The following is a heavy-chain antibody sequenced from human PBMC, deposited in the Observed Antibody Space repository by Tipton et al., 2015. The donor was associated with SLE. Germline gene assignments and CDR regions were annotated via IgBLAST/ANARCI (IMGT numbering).Heavy chain of an antibody. V-gene: IGHV1-18*01. CDR3: ARTVYSSWNYYYYGMVV. J-gene: IGHJ6*02. Sequence: QLVQFGAEEKKPGASVKVSCKASGYTFTSYGISWVRQAPGQGLEWMGWISAYNGNTKYEQKLQSRVTMTTDTSTSTAYMELRSLRSDDTAVYYCARTVYSSWNYYYYGMVVWGQGTTVTVSS. CDR2: ISAYNGNT. CDR1: GYTFTSYG. D-gene: IGHD6-13*01.